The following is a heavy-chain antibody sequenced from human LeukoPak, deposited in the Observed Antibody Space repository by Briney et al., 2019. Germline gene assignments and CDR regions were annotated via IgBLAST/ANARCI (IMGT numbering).Heavy chain of an antibody. D-gene: IGHD3-22*01. V-gene: IGHV3-30-3*01. CDR2: ISYDGSNK. Sequence: SGRSLRLSCAASGFTFSSYTIHWVRQAPGKGLEWVTIISYDGSNKYYADSVKGRFTISRDNSKNTLYLQMNSLRDEDTAVYYCVRGAIDSSGYWDDYWGQGTLVTVSS. J-gene: IGHJ4*02. CDR1: GFTFSSYT. CDR3: VRGAIDSSGYWDDY.